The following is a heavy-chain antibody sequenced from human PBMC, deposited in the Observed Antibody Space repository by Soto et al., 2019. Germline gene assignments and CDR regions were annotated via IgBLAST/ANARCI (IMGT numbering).Heavy chain of an antibody. V-gene: IGHV4-34*01. CDR3: ARGGVDYDFWRCYFSHYYYMDV. CDR1: GGSFSGYY. CDR2: INHSGRT. D-gene: IGHD3-3*01. Sequence: QVQLQQWGAGLLKPSETLSLTCAVYGGSFSGYYWSWIRQRPGKGLEWMWEINHSGRTNYNPSLMTRVTISVDTSKNKFYLKMSSVTATVTAVYYCARGGVDYDFWRCYFSHYYYMDVWGKGTTVTVSS. J-gene: IGHJ6*03.